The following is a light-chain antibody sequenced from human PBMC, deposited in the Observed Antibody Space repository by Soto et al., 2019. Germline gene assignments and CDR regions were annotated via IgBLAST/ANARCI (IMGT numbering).Light chain of an antibody. CDR1: SSDLAIYNY. Sequence: QSALTQPASVSGSPGQSITISCTGTSSDLAIYNYVSWYQQQPGKAPKLIIYEVNYRPSGVSYRFSGSKSGNTASLTISGLQAEDEADYYCSSFSSDTTLFVFGGGTKLTVL. J-gene: IGLJ1*01. V-gene: IGLV2-14*01. CDR3: SSFSSDTTLFV. CDR2: EVN.